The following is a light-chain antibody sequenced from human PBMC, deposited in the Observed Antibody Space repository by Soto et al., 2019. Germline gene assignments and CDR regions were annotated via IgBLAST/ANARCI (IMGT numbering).Light chain of an antibody. CDR2: DNN. V-gene: IGLV1-51*01. CDR3: GTWDSSLSAVV. Sequence: QAVVTQPPSVSAAPGQKVTISCSGSSSNIGNNYVSWYQHLPGTAPKLLIYDNNKRPSGIPDRFSGSKSGTSATLGITGPQTGDEADYYCGTWDSSLSAVVFGGGTKLTVL. CDR1: SSNIGNNY. J-gene: IGLJ2*01.